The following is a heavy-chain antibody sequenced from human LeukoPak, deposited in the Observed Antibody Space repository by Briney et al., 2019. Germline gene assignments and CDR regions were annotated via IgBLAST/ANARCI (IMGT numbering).Heavy chain of an antibody. D-gene: IGHD6-19*01. CDR2: IYSGGST. V-gene: IGHV3-66*01. CDR3: ARGRGSGWENVVDY. CDR1: GFIVSYNY. J-gene: IGHJ4*02. Sequence: PGGSLRLSCAASGFIVSYNYMTWVRQAPGKGLEWVSVIYSGGSTYYADSVKGRFTISRDNSKNTLYLQMNSLRAEDTAVYYCARGRGSGWENVVDYWGQGTLVTVSS.